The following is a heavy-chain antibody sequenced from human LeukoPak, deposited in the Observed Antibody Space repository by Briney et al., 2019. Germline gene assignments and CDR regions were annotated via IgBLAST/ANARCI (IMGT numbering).Heavy chain of an antibody. D-gene: IGHD6-13*01. J-gene: IGHJ4*02. CDR3: ARDHAAAGGGLDY. V-gene: IGHV3-53*01. CDR1: GLTVSINH. CDR2: IYTGGIT. Sequence: PGGSLRLSCAASGLTVSINHMAWVRQAPGKGLEWVSVIYTGGITYYADSVQGRFTISRDNSKNTLYLQMNSLRVEDTAIYYCARDHAAAGGGLDYWGQGTQVIVSS.